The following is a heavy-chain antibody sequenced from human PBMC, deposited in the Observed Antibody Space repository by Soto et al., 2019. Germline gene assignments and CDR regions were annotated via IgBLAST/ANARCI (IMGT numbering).Heavy chain of an antibody. CDR1: GYTFTSYA. CDR3: ARGSSWSYFDY. Sequence: QVQLVQSGAEVKKPGASVKVSCKASGYTFTSYAMHWVRQAPGQRLEWMGSINTANDNTRYSQTFQGRVTITRDPFASTAYMELSSLKSEDTAIYYCARGSSWSYFDYWGQGTLVTVSS. V-gene: IGHV1-3*04. D-gene: IGHD6-13*01. J-gene: IGHJ4*02. CDR2: INTANDNT.